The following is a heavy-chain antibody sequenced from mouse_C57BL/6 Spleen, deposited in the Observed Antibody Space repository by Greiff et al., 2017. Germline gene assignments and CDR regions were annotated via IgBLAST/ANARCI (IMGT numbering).Heavy chain of an antibody. CDR2: IDPSDSYT. Sequence: QVQLQQPGAELVKPGASVKLSCKASGYTFTSYWMQWVKQRPGQGLEWIGEIDPSDSYTNYNQKFKGKATLTVDTSSSTAYMQLSSLTSEDSAVYCGALGLLLRAYWGQGTLVTVSA. D-gene: IGHD1-1*01. CDR3: ALGLLLRAY. V-gene: IGHV1-50*01. CDR1: GYTFTSYW. J-gene: IGHJ3*01.